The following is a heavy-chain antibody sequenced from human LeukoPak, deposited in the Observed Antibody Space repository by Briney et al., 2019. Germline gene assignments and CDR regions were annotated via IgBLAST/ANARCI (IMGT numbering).Heavy chain of an antibody. V-gene: IGHV1-2*02. D-gene: IGHD5-18*01. Sequence: ASVKVFCKASGYSFSGYYMHWVRQAPGQGVEWMGWINPNSGGTNYAQKFQGRVTMTRDTSISTAYMELSRLRSDDTAVYYCAREGRVTEEFDYWGQGTLVTVSS. CDR1: GYSFSGYY. J-gene: IGHJ4*02. CDR2: INPNSGGT. CDR3: AREGRVTEEFDY.